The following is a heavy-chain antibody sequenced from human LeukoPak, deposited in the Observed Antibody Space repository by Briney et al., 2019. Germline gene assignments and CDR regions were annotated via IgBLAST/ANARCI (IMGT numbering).Heavy chain of an antibody. Sequence: GGSLRLSCAASGFTFSSYGMHWVRQAPGKGLEWVAVISYDGSNKYYADSVKGRFTISRDNAKNLLYLQMDSLRVEDTAVYYCARDFFHSSESRPFDYWGQGTLVTVSS. D-gene: IGHD3-22*01. V-gene: IGHV3-30*03. CDR2: ISYDGSNK. CDR3: ARDFFHSSESRPFDY. J-gene: IGHJ4*02. CDR1: GFTFSSYG.